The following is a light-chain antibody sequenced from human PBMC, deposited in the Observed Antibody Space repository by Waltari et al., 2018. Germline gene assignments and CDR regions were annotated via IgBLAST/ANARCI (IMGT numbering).Light chain of an antibody. CDR3: QQHNNWPLT. Sequence: EIVLTQSPATLSLSPGERATLSCRASQSVRSYLAWYQQKLGQAPRLLIYDLSNRATGIPARFSGSGSGTDFTLTISSLEPEDFAVYYCQQHNNWPLTFGGGTKVEIK. CDR1: QSVRSY. V-gene: IGKV3-11*01. CDR2: DLS. J-gene: IGKJ4*01.